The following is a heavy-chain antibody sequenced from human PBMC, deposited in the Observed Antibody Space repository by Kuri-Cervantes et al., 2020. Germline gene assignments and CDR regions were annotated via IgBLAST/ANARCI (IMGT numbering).Heavy chain of an antibody. CDR3: AGGKAASGSPAIGIDF. CDR1: GDSISTYY. D-gene: IGHD6-13*01. CDR2: IFYNGNS. J-gene: IGHJ4*02. Sequence: SETLSLTCTVSGDSISTYYWSWIRQPPGKGLEWIGYIFYNGNSNYNPSLKGRLSMSVDMSGKQFSLKLNSVTAADTAVYYCAGGKAASGSPAIGIDFWGQGTLVTVSS. V-gene: IGHV4-59*01.